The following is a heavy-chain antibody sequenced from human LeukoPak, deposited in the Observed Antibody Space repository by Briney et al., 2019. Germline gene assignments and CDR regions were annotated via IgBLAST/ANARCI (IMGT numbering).Heavy chain of an antibody. V-gene: IGHV4-34*01. CDR2: INHSGST. Sequence: SETLSLTCAVYGGSFSGYYWSWIRQPPGKGLEWIGEINHSGSTNYNPSLKSRVTISVDTSKNQFSLKLSSVTAADTAVYYCARIRTIFGVVITYYYYYMDVWGEGTTVTVSS. CDR3: ARIRTIFGVVITYYYYYMDV. D-gene: IGHD3-3*01. J-gene: IGHJ6*03. CDR1: GGSFSGYY.